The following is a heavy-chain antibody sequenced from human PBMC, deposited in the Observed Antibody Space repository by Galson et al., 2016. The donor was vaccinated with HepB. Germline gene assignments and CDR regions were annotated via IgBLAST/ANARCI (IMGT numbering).Heavy chain of an antibody. CDR1: GFTFSSYS. CDR2: ISSSSSYI. CDR3: ARGDIVGAIFDY. D-gene: IGHD1-26*01. Sequence: SLRLSCAASGFTFSSYSMNWARQAPGKGLEWVSSISSSSSYIYYADSVKGQFTISRDNAKNSLYLQMNSLRAEDTAVYYCARGDIVGAIFDYWGQGTLVTVSS. J-gene: IGHJ4*02. V-gene: IGHV3-21*01.